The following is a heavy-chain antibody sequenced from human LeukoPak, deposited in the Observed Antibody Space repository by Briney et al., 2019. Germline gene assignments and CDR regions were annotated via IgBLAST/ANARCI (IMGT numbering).Heavy chain of an antibody. V-gene: IGHV1-69*06. CDR3: ARGWYDSSGYYYYFDY. CDR1: GGTFSSYA. Sequence: SVKVSCKASGGTFSSYAISWVRQAPGQGLEWMGGIIPIFGTANYAQKFQGRVTITADKSTSTAYMELSSLRSDDTAVYYCARGWYDSSGYYYYFDYWGQGTLVTVSS. J-gene: IGHJ4*02. D-gene: IGHD3-22*01. CDR2: IIPIFGTA.